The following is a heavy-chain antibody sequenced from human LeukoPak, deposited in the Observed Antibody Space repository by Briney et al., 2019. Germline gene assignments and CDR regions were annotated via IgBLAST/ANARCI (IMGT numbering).Heavy chain of an antibody. CDR2: IRYDGSNK. CDR3: ARRVMVRGVFDY. V-gene: IGHV3-33*01. D-gene: IGHD3-10*01. CDR1: GLTFSHSD. Sequence: GRSLRLSCAASGLTFSHSDMLWVRQAPGKGQWWVTLIRYDGSNKYYADSVKGRFTISRDNSKNTLYLQMNSLTAADTAVYYCARRVMVRGVFDYWGQGTLVTVSS. J-gene: IGHJ4*02.